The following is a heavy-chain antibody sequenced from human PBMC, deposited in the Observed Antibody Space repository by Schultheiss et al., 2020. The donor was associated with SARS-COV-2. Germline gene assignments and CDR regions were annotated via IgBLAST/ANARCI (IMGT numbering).Heavy chain of an antibody. D-gene: IGHD6-13*01. CDR3: ARGGDSTDPFDY. CDR2: ISSSSSYI. CDR1: GFTFSSYE. V-gene: IGHV3-21*05. Sequence: GGSLRLSCAASGFTFSSYEMNWVRQAPGKGLEWVSYISSSSSYIYYADSLKGRFTISRDNAKNSLYLQMNSLRVEDTAVYYCARGGDSTDPFDYWGQGTLVTVSS. J-gene: IGHJ4*02.